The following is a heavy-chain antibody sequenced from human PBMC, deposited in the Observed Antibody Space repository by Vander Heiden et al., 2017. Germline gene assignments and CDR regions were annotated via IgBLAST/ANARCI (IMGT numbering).Heavy chain of an antibody. Sequence: HVQLLQSGAYVRMPGSSGKVSCRASGTNFRNFPTTWVRRATGQGLEWMGGIIPISATASYAQKFQGRVTITADASTSTAYMVVTSLTAEDTAIYYCARGDSNAWPYSALDYWGQGTLVTVSS. J-gene: IGHJ4*02. V-gene: IGHV1-69*01. CDR1: GTNFRNFP. CDR2: IIPISATA. CDR3: ARGDSNAWPYSALDY. D-gene: IGHD3-22*01.